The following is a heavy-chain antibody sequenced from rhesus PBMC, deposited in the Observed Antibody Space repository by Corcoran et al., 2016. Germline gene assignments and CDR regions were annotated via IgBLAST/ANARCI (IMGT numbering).Heavy chain of an antibody. Sequence: EVLLVESGGGLVQSGGSWRLSCVACGCYFIGFWMNWVRLVPGKGLEWIARITRKVDGETTDYAASVKGRFTISRDDSKNTLYLQMNSLRTEDTAVYFCTDPNKEILDLWGQGILVTVSS. V-gene: IGHV3-30*01. D-gene: IGHD5-24*01. CDR2: ITRKVDGETT. J-gene: IGHJ4*01. CDR3: TDPNKEILDL. CDR1: GCYFIGFW.